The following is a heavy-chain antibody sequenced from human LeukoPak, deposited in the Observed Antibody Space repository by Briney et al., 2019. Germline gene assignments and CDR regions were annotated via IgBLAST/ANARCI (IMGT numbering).Heavy chain of an antibody. Sequence: NTSETLSLTCTVSGGSISSYYWSWIRQPPGKGLEWIGYIYYSGSTNYNPSLKSRVTMSVDTSKNQFSLKVSSVTAADTAVYYCARVFDSGSQAYFYYMDVWGKGTTVTISS. D-gene: IGHD3-10*01. CDR3: ARVFDSGSQAYFYYMDV. CDR1: GGSISSYY. J-gene: IGHJ6*03. CDR2: IYYSGST. V-gene: IGHV4-59*01.